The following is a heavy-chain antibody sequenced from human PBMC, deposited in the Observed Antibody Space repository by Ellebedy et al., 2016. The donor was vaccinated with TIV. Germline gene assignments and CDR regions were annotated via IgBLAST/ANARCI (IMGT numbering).Heavy chain of an antibody. CDR3: ARLRTYGDYVDH. D-gene: IGHD4-17*01. J-gene: IGHJ4*02. V-gene: IGHV4-39*07. CDR1: GGFIGTTSSNDYY. Sequence: MPSETLSLTCTVSGGFIGTTSSNDYYWGWIRQPPGKGLEWIGRISFSGSTYYNPSLNSRITLSVDTSKNQFSLNLNSVTAADTAVYYCARLRTYGDYVDHWGQGTLVTVSS. CDR2: ISFSGST.